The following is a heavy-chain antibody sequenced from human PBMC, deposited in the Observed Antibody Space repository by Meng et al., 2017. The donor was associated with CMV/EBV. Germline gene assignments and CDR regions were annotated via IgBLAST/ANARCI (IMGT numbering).Heavy chain of an antibody. V-gene: IGHV1-8*01. CDR2: MNPNSGNT. J-gene: IGHJ5*02. Sequence: ASVKVSCKASGYTFTSYDINWVRQATGQGLEGMGWMNPNSGNTGYAQKFQGRVTMTRNTSISTAYMELSSLRSEDTAVYYCARGGHSTTIFGVVIYNWFDPWGQGTLVTVSS. D-gene: IGHD3-3*01. CDR1: GYTFTSYD. CDR3: ARGGHSTTIFGVVIYNWFDP.